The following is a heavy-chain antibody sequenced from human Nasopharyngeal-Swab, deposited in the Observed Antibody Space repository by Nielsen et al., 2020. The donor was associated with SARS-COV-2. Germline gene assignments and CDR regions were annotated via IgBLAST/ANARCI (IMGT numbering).Heavy chain of an antibody. CDR3: AKLRLRLGVGY. J-gene: IGHJ4*02. D-gene: IGHD3-16*01. Sequence: GESLKISCAASGFTFSSYAMSWVRRAPGKGLEWVSAISGSGGSTYYADSVKGRFTISRDNSKNTLYLQMNSLRAEDTAVYYCAKLRLRLGVGYWGQGTLVTVSS. CDR2: ISGSGGST. V-gene: IGHV3-23*01. CDR1: GFTFSSYA.